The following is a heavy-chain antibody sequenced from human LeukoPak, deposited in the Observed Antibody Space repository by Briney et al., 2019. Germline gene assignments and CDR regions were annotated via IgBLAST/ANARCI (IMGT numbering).Heavy chain of an antibody. CDR3: ARCLGVGNSIRTGNNKGDAFDI. V-gene: IGHV1-18*01. D-gene: IGHD3-16*01. Sequence: ASVKVSCKASGYTFTSYGISWVRQAPGQGLEWMGWISAYNGNTNYAQKLQGRVTMTTDTSTSTAYMELRSLRSDDTAVYYCARCLGVGNSIRTGNNKGDAFDIWGQGTMVTVSS. J-gene: IGHJ3*02. CDR1: GYTFTSYG. CDR2: ISAYNGNT.